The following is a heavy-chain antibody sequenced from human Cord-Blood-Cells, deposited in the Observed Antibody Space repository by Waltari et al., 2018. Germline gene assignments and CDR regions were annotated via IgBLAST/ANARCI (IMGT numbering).Heavy chain of an antibody. CDR2: INHSGST. CDR1: GWSFRGYY. V-gene: IGHV4-34*01. J-gene: IGHJ5*02. Sequence: QVQLQPWGAGLLKPSETLSLTCAVYGWSFRGYYWSWIRQPPGKGLEWIGEINHSGSTNYNPSLKSRVTISVDTSKNQFSLKLSAVTAADTAVYYCARHLSGSYWFDPWGQGTLVTVSS. CDR3: ARHLSGSYWFDP. D-gene: IGHD1-26*01.